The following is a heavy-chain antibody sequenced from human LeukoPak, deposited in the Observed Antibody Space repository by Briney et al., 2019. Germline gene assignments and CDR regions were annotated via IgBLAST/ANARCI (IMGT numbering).Heavy chain of an antibody. CDR3: ARARLHHNYGSGTSFDY. V-gene: IGHV6-1*01. J-gene: IGHJ4*02. CDR1: GDSVSSNSAA. D-gene: IGHD3-10*01. Sequence: SQTLSLTCAISGDSVSSNSAAWNWIRQSPSRGLEWLGRTYYRSTWSNDYAVSVKSRITINPDTSKNQFSLQLNSVTPEDSAVYYCARARLHHNYGSGTSFDYWGQGTLVTVSS. CDR2: TYYRSTWSN.